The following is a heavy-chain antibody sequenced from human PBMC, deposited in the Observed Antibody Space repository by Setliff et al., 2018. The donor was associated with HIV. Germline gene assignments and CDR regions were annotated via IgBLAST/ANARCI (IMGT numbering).Heavy chain of an antibody. CDR1: GGSINNHY. V-gene: IGHV4-4*09. CDR3: ARRSIVGVTRGFYYYGLDV. CDR2: IYISGTT. J-gene: IGHJ6*02. D-gene: IGHD1-26*01. Sequence: SETLSLTCTVSGGSINNHYWYWIRQPPGKGLEWIGYIYISGTTNYSPSLKNRVTMSLDTSKTQVSLRLTSVTAADTAVYYCARRSIVGVTRGFYYYGLDVWGQGTTVTVSS.